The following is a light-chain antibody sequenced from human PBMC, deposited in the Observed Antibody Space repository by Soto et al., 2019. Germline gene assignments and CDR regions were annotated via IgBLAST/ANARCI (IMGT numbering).Light chain of an antibody. V-gene: IGKV1-9*01. Sequence: DIQLTQSPSFLSASIGDRVTITCRASQGIRSYLAWYQQKPGKAPKLLIYAASTLQSGVPSRFSGSGSGTESTLTISSLQPEDFATYYCQPVTTYPWTFGQGTTVEIK. CDR3: QPVTTYPWT. J-gene: IGKJ1*01. CDR2: AAS. CDR1: QGIRSY.